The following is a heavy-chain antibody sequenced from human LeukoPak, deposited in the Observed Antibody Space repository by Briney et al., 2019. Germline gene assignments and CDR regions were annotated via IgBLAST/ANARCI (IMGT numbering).Heavy chain of an antibody. J-gene: IGHJ6*02. Sequence: ASVNVSCTASGYTFTSYGISWVRQAPGQGLEWMGWISTYNGNTNYAQKLQGRVTMTTDTSTSTAYMVLRSLRSDDTAVYYCARSGVPAAPNGMDVWGQGTTVTVSS. CDR3: ARSGVPAAPNGMDV. D-gene: IGHD2-2*01. CDR1: GYTFTSYG. V-gene: IGHV1-18*01. CDR2: ISTYNGNT.